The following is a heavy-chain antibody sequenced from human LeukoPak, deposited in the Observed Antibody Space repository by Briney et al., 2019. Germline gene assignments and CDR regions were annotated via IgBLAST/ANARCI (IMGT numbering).Heavy chain of an antibody. Sequence: GGSLRLSCAASGFTFSSYWMSWVRQAPGKGLEWVANLKQDGSEKYYVDSVKGRFTISRDNAKNSLYLQMNSLRAEDTAVYYCARDCSSTSCYQNPDPWGQGTLVTVSS. CDR2: LKQDGSEK. CDR3: ARDCSSTSCYQNPDP. J-gene: IGHJ5*02. V-gene: IGHV3-7*01. CDR1: GFTFSSYW. D-gene: IGHD2-2*01.